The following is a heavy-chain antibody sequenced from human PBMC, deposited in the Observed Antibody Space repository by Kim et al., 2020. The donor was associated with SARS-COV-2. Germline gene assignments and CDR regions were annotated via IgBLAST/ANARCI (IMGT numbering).Heavy chain of an antibody. D-gene: IGHD3-16*02. CDR2: GAT. CDR3: ARSSLLDFDY. V-gene: IGHV1-2*02. Sequence: GATNYAQKFQGGVTMTRDTSISTVYLELTSLRSDDTAVYYCARSSLLDFDYWGQGTLVTVSS. J-gene: IGHJ4*02.